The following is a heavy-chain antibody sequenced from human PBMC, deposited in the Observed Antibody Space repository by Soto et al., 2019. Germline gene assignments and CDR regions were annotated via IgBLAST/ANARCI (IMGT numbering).Heavy chain of an antibody. CDR1: GFTFSSYA. J-gene: IGHJ4*02. CDR3: ARRGSGSYYDY. V-gene: IGHV3-23*01. CDR2: ISGSGGST. Sequence: EVQLLESGGGLVQPGGSLRLSCAASGFTFSSYAMRWVRQAPVKGLEWVSAISGSGGSTYYADSVKGRFTISRDNSKITQYLQMNSLRAEDTAVYYCARRGSGSYYDYWGQGTLVTVSS. D-gene: IGHD1-26*01.